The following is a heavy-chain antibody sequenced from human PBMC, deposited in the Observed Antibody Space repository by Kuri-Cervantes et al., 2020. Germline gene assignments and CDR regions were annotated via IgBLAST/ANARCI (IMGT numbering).Heavy chain of an antibody. CDR1: GFTFSNSD. CDR2: VSWNGSRT. J-gene: IGHJ5*02. D-gene: IGHD3-22*01. Sequence: GGSLRLSCAASGFTFSNSDMNWVHQAPGKGLEWVSGVSWNGSRTHYADSVKGRFIISRDNSRNTLYLQTNSLRAEDTAVYYCVREYYYDSSGYLVRFDPWGQGTLVTVSS. CDR3: VREYYYDSSGYLVRFDP. V-gene: IGHV3-35*01.